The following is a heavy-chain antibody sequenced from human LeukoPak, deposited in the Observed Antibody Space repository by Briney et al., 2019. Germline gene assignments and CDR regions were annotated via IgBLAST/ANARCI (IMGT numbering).Heavy chain of an antibody. CDR1: GGSISSYY. D-gene: IGHD6-19*01. CDR3: ARDMSPSRYSSGWYA. Sequence: SETLSLTCTVSGGSISSYYWSWIRQPLGKGLEWIGYIYYSGSTNYNPSLKSRVTISVDTSKNQFSLKLSSVTAADTAVYYCARDMSPSRYSSGWYAWGQGTLVTVSS. J-gene: IGHJ5*02. V-gene: IGHV4-59*01. CDR2: IYYSGST.